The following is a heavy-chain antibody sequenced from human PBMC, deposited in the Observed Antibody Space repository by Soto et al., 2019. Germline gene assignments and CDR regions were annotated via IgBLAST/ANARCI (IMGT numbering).Heavy chain of an antibody. CDR1: GGSFSDYY. J-gene: IGHJ6*02. D-gene: IGHD3-3*01. CDR3: ARGRLEWLLLGYGVDV. Sequence: SLTCAVCGGSFSDYYWTWIRQSPGKGLEWIGEINHSGITYYNPSLKSRVSISVDTSKNQFSLELRSVTAADTAMYYCARGRLEWLLLGYGVDVWGQVTPVTVSS. V-gene: IGHV4-34*01. CDR2: INHSGIT.